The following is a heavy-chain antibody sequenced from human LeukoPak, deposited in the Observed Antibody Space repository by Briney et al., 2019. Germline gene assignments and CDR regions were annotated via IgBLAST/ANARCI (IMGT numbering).Heavy chain of an antibody. CDR2: IHYSGST. V-gene: IGHV4-59*01. D-gene: IGHD4-23*01. Sequence: SETLSLTCTVSGGSSSSNYWSWIRQPPGKRLEWIGYIHYSGSTNYNPSLKSRITISVDTSKTQFSLKLSSVTAADTAVYYCARDGDLGGAFDIWGRGTMVTVSS. CDR1: GGSSSSNY. CDR3: ARDGDLGGAFDI. J-gene: IGHJ3*02.